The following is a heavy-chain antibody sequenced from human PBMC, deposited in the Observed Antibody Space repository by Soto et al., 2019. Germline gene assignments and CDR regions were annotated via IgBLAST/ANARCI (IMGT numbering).Heavy chain of an antibody. V-gene: IGHV1-69*06. J-gene: IGHJ6*02. CDR2: IIPIFGTA. D-gene: IGHD6-19*01. Sequence: SVKVSCKASGGTFSSYAISWVRQAPGQGLEWMGGIIPIFGTANYAQKFQGRVTITADRSTSTAYMELSSLRSEDTAVYYCASIEAGTGSYYGMDVWGQGTTVTVSS. CDR3: ASIEAGTGSYYGMDV. CDR1: GGTFSSYA.